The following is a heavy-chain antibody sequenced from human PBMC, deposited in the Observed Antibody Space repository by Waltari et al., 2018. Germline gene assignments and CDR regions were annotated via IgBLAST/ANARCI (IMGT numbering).Heavy chain of an antibody. CDR2: ISGSGGST. V-gene: IGHV3-23*01. CDR1: GFTFSSYA. CDR3: AKDLVVRGVKGPYYYYYGMDV. J-gene: IGHJ6*02. D-gene: IGHD3-10*01. Sequence: EVQLLESGGGLVQPGGSLRLSCAASGFTFSSYAMSWVRQAPGTGLAWVSAISGSGGSTYYADSVKGRFTISRDNTKNTLYLQMNSLRAEDTAVYYCAKDLVVRGVKGPYYYYYGMDVWGQGTTVTVSS.